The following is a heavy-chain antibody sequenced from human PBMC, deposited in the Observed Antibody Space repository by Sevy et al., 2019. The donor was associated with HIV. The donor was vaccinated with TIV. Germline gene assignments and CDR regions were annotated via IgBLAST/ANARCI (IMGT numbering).Heavy chain of an antibody. Sequence: GGSLRLSCAASGFTFSSYGMHWVRQAPGKGLEWVAVIWYDGSNKYYADSVKGRFTISGDNSKNTLYLQMNSLRAEDTAVYYCARGPHIVVVTAIPTHFDYWGQGTLVTVSS. CDR2: IWYDGSNK. CDR3: ARGPHIVVVTAIPTHFDY. V-gene: IGHV3-33*01. D-gene: IGHD2-21*02. CDR1: GFTFSSYG. J-gene: IGHJ4*02.